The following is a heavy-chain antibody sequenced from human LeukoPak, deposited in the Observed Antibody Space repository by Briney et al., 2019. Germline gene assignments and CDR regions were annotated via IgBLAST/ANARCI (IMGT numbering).Heavy chain of an antibody. CDR2: IYSGGNT. V-gene: IGHV3-53*01. J-gene: IGHJ4*02. D-gene: IGHD7-27*01. Sequence: GGSLRLSCAASGFTFSSSYMTWVRQAPRKGLEWVSVIYSGGNTYYTDSVKGRFTISRDNSKNTLYLQMNSLRADDTAVYYCAKTGGPWDWGQGTLVTVSS. CDR3: AKTGGPWD. CDR1: GFTFSSSY.